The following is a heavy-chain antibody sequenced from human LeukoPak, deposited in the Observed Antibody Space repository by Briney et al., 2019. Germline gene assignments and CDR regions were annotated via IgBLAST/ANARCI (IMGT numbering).Heavy chain of an antibody. CDR3: ARHYYDFWSGYYTGFDY. J-gene: IGHJ4*02. CDR1: GASISSYY. CDR2: MYTSGST. D-gene: IGHD3-3*01. V-gene: IGHV4-4*07. Sequence: SETLSLTCTVSGASISSYYWSWIRQPAGKGLEWIGRMYTSGSTNYNPSLKSRVTMSVDTSKNQFSLKLSSVTAADTAVYYCARHYYDFWSGYYTGFDYWGQGTLVTVSS.